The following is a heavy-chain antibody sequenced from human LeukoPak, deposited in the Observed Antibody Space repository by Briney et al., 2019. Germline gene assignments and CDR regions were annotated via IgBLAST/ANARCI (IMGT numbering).Heavy chain of an antibody. D-gene: IGHD6-13*01. CDR3: ARGQSAGEV. Sequence: SETLSLTCAVYGGSFSGYYWSWIRQPPGKGLEWIGEINHSGSTNYNPSLKSRVTISVDTSKNQFSLKLSSVTAADTAVYYCARGQSAGEVWGQGTLVTVSP. CDR1: GGSFSGYY. J-gene: IGHJ4*02. CDR2: INHSGST. V-gene: IGHV4-34*01.